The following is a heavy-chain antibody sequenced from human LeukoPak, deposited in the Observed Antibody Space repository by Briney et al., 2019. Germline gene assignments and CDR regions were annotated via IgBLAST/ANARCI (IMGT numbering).Heavy chain of an antibody. CDR3: ARTDSGSYERFDP. D-gene: IGHD1-26*01. CDR1: GGSISSYY. Sequence: PSETLSLTCTVSGGSISSYYWSWIRQPPGKGLEWIGYIYYSGSTNYNPSLKSRVTISVDTSKNQFSLKLSSVTAADTAVYYCARTDSGSYERFDPWGQGTLVTVSS. CDR2: IYYSGST. V-gene: IGHV4-59*01. J-gene: IGHJ5*02.